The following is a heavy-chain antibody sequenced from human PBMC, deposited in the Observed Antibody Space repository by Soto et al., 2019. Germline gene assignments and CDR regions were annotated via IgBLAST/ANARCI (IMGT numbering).Heavy chain of an antibody. CDR2: ISGSGGST. CDR3: AKARANIAAAGSTIDY. Sequence: GGSLRLSCAASGFTFSSYAMSWVRQAPGKGLEWVSAISGSGGSTYYADSVKGRVTISRDNSKNTLYLQMNSLRAEDTAVYYCAKARANIAAAGSTIDYWGQGTMVTVSS. CDR1: GFTFSSYA. V-gene: IGHV3-23*01. D-gene: IGHD6-13*01. J-gene: IGHJ4*02.